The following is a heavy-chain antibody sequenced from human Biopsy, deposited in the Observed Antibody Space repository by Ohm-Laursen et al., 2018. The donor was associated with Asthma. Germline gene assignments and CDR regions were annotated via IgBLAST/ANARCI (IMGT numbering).Heavy chain of an antibody. CDR3: ARGDSSGWSHYYFDY. CDR1: GFTASRDH. D-gene: IGHD6-19*01. Sequence: SLRLSCSASGFTASRDHMFWVRQAPGKGLEWVSVIYSGGTSHTADSVRGRFTISRDFSKNTLHLQMHSLGVEDTAVYYCARGDSSGWSHYYFDYWGQGTLVTVSS. V-gene: IGHV3-53*01. J-gene: IGHJ4*02. CDR2: IYSGGTS.